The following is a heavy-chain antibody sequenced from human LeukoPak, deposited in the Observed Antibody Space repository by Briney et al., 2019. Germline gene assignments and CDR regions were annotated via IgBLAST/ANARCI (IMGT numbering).Heavy chain of an antibody. V-gene: IGHV5-51*01. CDR1: GYRFTSYW. J-gene: IGHJ4*02. CDR2: IYPGDSNT. D-gene: IGHD1-26*01. Sequence: GESLKISCKGSGYRFTSYWIGWVRQMPGKGLEWMGIIYPGDSNTRYSPSFQGQVTISADKSTSTAYLQWSSLKASDTAMYYCARHSGSYYIEYYFDYWGQGTLVTVSS. CDR3: ARHSGSYYIEYYFDY.